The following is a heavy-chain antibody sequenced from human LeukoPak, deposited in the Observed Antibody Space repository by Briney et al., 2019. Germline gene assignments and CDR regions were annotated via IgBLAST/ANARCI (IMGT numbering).Heavy chain of an antibody. CDR2: TNSDGSST. CDR1: GGSLSSGGYY. V-gene: IGHV3-74*01. Sequence: ETLSLTCTVSGGSLSSGGYYWSWIRQAPGKGLVWVSRTNSDGSSTSYADSVKGRFTISRDNAKNTLYLQMNSLRAEDTAVYYCAREYYDSSGYTNRLYYFDYWGQGTLVTVSS. CDR3: AREYYDSSGYTNRLYYFDY. D-gene: IGHD3-22*01. J-gene: IGHJ4*02.